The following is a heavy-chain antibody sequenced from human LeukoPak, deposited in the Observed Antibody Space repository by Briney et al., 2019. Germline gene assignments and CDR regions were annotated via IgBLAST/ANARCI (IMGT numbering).Heavy chain of an antibody. D-gene: IGHD6-13*01. CDR1: GGSISSYY. V-gene: IGHV4-59*01. Sequence: PSETLSLTCTVSGGSISSYYWSWIRQPPGKGLEWIGYIYYSGSTNYNPSLKSRVTISVDTSKNQFSLKLSSVTAADTAVYYCARDLCIAAAEDYYYYGMDVWGKGTTVTVSS. CDR2: IYYSGST. CDR3: ARDLCIAAAEDYYYYGMDV. J-gene: IGHJ6*04.